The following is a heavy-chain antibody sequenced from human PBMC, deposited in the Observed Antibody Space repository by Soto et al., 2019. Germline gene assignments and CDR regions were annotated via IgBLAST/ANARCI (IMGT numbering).Heavy chain of an antibody. J-gene: IGHJ4*02. CDR1: GGSFSGYY. D-gene: IGHD2-15*01. Sequence: QVQLQQWGAGLLKPSETLSLTCAVYGGSFSGYYWSWIRQPPGKGLEWIGEINHSGSTNYNPSLKSRVTISVDTSKNQFSLKLSSVTAADTGVYYCARNHCSGGSCYSWDYWGQGTLVTVSS. CDR2: INHSGST. V-gene: IGHV4-34*01. CDR3: ARNHCSGGSCYSWDY.